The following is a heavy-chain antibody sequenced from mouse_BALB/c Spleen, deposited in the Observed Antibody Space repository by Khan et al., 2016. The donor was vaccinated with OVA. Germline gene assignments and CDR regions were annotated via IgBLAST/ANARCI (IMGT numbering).Heavy chain of an antibody. CDR1: GFTFNNYG. Sequence: EVELVESGGGLMQPGGSRKLSCAASGFTFNNYGMHWVRQAPEKGLEWVAYISGDSNTIYYVDSVKGRFTISRDNPKNTLFLQMTSLMSEDTAMYYCATSYFYGYYFDYWGPGTTLTVS. V-gene: IGHV5-17*02. CDR3: ATSYFYGYYFDY. J-gene: IGHJ2*01. D-gene: IGHD1-1*01. CDR2: ISGDSNTI.